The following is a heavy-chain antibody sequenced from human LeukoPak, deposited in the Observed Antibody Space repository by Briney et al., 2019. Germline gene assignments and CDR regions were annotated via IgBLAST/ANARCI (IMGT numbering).Heavy chain of an antibody. CDR3: ARSCTNGVCYHGY. Sequence: GGSLRLSCTTSGFTFTNYGMHWVRQAPGKGLEWVAFIRYDGGNEYYTDSVKGRFTISRDNSKNTLYLQMNSLRAEDTAVYYCARSCTNGVCYHGYWGQGTLVTVSS. D-gene: IGHD2-8*01. V-gene: IGHV3-30*02. CDR1: GFTFTNYG. CDR2: IRYDGGNE. J-gene: IGHJ4*02.